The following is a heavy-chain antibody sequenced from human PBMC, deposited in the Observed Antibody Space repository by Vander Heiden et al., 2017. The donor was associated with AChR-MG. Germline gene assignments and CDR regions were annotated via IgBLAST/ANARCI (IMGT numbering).Heavy chain of an antibody. V-gene: IGHV4-4*07. Sequence: QVQLQESGPRLVKPSETLSLTCTVSGGSISSYHWSRIRQPAGKGLEWIGRISTSGSTSYNLSLQSRVTMSEDTSKNELSLKLSSVTAADTAVYYCARARGWGDAFDIWGQGTMVTVSP. J-gene: IGHJ3*02. CDR3: ARARGWGDAFDI. CDR1: GGSISSYH. CDR2: ISTSGST. D-gene: IGHD3-16*01.